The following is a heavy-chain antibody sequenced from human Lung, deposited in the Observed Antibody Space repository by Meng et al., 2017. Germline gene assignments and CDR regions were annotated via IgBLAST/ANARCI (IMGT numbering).Heavy chain of an antibody. J-gene: IGHJ4*02. CDR1: GGSFSDYY. Sequence: QVPLTQWGAVLLKPSGTLSLPCVVSGGSFSDYYWSWIRQPPGKGLEWIGEINHSGSTNYNPSLESRATISVDTSQNNLSLKLSSVTAADSAVYYCARGPTTMAHDFDYWGQGTLVTVSS. CDR3: ARGPTTMAHDFDY. CDR2: INHSGST. V-gene: IGHV4-34*01. D-gene: IGHD4-11*01.